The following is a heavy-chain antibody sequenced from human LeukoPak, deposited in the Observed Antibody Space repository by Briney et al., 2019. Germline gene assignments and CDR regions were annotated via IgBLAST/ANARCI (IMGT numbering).Heavy chain of an antibody. V-gene: IGHV4-4*07. CDR2: IYTSGST. CDR1: GGSISSYH. CDR3: ARSSGADSYYYYYYMDV. J-gene: IGHJ6*03. D-gene: IGHD3/OR15-3a*01. Sequence: SETLSLTCTVSGGSISSYHWNWIRQPAGKGLEWIGRIYTSGSTNYNPSLKSRVSMSLDTSKNQFSLRLSSVTAADTAVYYCARSSGADSYYYYYYMDVWGKGTTVTVSS.